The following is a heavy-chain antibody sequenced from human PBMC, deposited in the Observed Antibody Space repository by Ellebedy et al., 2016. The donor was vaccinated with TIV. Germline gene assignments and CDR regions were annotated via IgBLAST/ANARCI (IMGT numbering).Heavy chain of an antibody. CDR3: SRLEYPDVDLNWYFDL. Sequence: SETLSLTCTVSGGSIRSSSYYWGWIRQPPGKGLEWIGNIYYSGNTYYNPTLNSRVTMSVDTSNNQFSLRRSSVTAADTAVYYCSRLEYPDVDLNWYFDLWGRGTLVTVSS. J-gene: IGHJ2*01. D-gene: IGHD1-1*01. CDR2: IYYSGNT. CDR1: GGSIRSSSYY. V-gene: IGHV4-39*01.